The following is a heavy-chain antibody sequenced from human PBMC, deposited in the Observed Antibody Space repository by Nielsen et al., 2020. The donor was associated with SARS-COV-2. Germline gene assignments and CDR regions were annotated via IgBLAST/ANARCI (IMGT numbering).Heavy chain of an antibody. V-gene: IGHV1-58*02. CDR2: IVVGSGYT. CDR3: AAESRWSGMDV. Sequence: SVKVSCKASGFTFTSSAMQWVRQARGQRLEWIGWIVVGSGYTNYAQKFQERVTITRDMSTSTAYMELSNLGFDDTAIYYCAAESRWSGMDVWGQGTTVTVSS. D-gene: IGHD2-15*01. CDR1: GFTFTSSA. J-gene: IGHJ6*02.